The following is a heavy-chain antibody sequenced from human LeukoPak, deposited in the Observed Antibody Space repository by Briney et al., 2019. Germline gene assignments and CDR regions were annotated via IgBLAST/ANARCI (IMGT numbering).Heavy chain of an antibody. Sequence: GASVKVSCKASGYTFTSYGISWVRQAPGQGLEWMGWISPYNGNTKYLQKFQGRVTITADKSTSTAYMELSSLRSEDTAVYYCASNPGLWYYYDSSGINWFDPWGQGTLVTVSS. CDR3: ASNPGLWYYYDSSGINWFDP. V-gene: IGHV1-18*01. CDR2: ISPYNGNT. D-gene: IGHD3-22*01. CDR1: GYTFTSYG. J-gene: IGHJ5*02.